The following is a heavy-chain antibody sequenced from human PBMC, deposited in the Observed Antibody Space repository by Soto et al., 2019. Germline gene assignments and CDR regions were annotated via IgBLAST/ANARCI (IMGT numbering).Heavy chain of an antibody. CDR3: ARVGVGNSSGYHNYYYYYGMDV. Sequence: EVQLVESGGGLVKPGGSLRLSCAASGFTFSSYSMNWVRQAPGKGLEWVSSISSRSSYIYYADSVKGRFTISRDNAKNSLYLQMNSLRAEDTAVYYCARVGVGNSSGYHNYYYYYGMDVWGQGTTVTVSS. CDR1: GFTFSSYS. D-gene: IGHD3-22*01. J-gene: IGHJ6*02. V-gene: IGHV3-21*01. CDR2: ISSRSSYI.